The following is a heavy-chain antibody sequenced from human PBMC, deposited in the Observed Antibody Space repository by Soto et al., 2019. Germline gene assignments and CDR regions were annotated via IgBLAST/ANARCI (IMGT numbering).Heavy chain of an antibody. J-gene: IGHJ2*01. CDR1: GYTFTSYG. D-gene: IGHD3-10*01. CDR3: ERDPGIEAPGQYWYFDL. V-gene: IGHV1-18*01. Sequence: AAVKVSCKASGYTFTSYGISWVRQAPGQGLEWMGWISAYSGNTNYAQKLQGRVTMTTDTSTSTAYMELRSLRSDDTAVYYCERDPGIEAPGQYWYFDLSGRAILVTVS. CDR2: ISAYSGNT.